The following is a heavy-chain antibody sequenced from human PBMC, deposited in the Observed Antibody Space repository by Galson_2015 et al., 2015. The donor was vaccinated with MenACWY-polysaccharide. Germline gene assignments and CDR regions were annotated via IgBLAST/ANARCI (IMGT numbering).Heavy chain of an antibody. Sequence: SLRLSCAASGFTFSSYAMSWVRQAPGKGLEWVSAISGSGGSTYYADSVKGRFTISRDNSKNTLYLQMNSLRAEDTAVYYCAKDREYSYGSGGVSNFDYWGQGTLVTVSS. CDR3: AKDREYSYGSGGVSNFDY. CDR2: ISGSGGST. D-gene: IGHD5-18*01. J-gene: IGHJ4*02. CDR1: GFTFSSYA. V-gene: IGHV3-23*01.